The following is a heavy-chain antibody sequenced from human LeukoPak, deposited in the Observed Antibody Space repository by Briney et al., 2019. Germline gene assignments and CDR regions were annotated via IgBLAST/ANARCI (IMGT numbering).Heavy chain of an antibody. CDR3: ASSDCTNGVCTIHGAFDI. Sequence: ASVKVSCKASGYTFTSYYMHWVRQAPGQGLEWMGIINPSGGSTSYAQKLQGRVTMTTDTSTSTAYMELRSLRSDDTAVYYCASSDCTNGVCTIHGAFDIWGQGTMVTVSS. D-gene: IGHD2-8*01. V-gene: IGHV1-46*01. CDR2: INPSGGST. CDR1: GYTFTSYY. J-gene: IGHJ3*02.